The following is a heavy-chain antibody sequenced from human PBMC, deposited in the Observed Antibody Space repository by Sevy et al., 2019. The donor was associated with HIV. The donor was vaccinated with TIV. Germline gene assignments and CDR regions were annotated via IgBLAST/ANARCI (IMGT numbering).Heavy chain of an antibody. CDR2: IYYSGRI. Sequence: SETLSLTCTVSGGSINNYYWTWIRQPPGKGLEWIGYIYYSGRIKYNPSLKSRVTISVDTSKNQFSLKLSSGTAADTAVYYCARALQNYYYGMDVWGQGTTVTVSS. CDR3: ARALQNYYYGMDV. CDR1: GGSINNYY. J-gene: IGHJ6*02. V-gene: IGHV4-59*01.